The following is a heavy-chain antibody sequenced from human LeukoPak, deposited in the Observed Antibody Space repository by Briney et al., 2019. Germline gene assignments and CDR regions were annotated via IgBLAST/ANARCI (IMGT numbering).Heavy chain of an antibody. CDR1: GGTFSSYA. Sequence: ASVKVSCKASGGTFSSYAISWVRQAPGQGFEWMGGIIPIFGTANYAQKFQGRVTITADESTSTAYMELSSLRSEDTAVYYCARDFRGSDRYHGSGSWYYGMDVWGKGTTVTVSS. V-gene: IGHV1-69*13. CDR2: IIPIFGTA. J-gene: IGHJ6*04. D-gene: IGHD3-10*01. CDR3: ARDFRGSDRYHGSGSWYYGMDV.